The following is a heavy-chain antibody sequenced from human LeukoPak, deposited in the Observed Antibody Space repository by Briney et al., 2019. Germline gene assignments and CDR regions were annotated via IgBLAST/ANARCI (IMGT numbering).Heavy chain of an antibody. Sequence: GGPLRFSVAASGFTLSSYRMAGVGRAPGKALKGFSSISSISSYIYYADSVKGRFTTSRDNAKNSLYLQTNSLRAEETAVYYCARDRGEAYGEDYYYYCMDVWGQGTTVTVSS. CDR2: ISSISSYI. V-gene: IGHV3-21*01. CDR3: ARDRGEAYGEDYYYYCMDV. CDR1: GFTLSSYR. J-gene: IGHJ6*02. D-gene: IGHD4-17*01.